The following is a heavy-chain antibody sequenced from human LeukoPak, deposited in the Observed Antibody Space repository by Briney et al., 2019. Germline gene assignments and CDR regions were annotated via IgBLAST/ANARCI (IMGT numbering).Heavy chain of an antibody. D-gene: IGHD6-19*01. Sequence: GGSLRLSCAASGFTFSSYSMNWVRQAPGKGLEWFSYISSSSSTIYYADSVRGRFTISRDNAKNSLYLQMNSLRAEDTAVYYCAKDLARATLAVAGTGLFDYWGQGTLVTVSS. CDR1: GFTFSSYS. V-gene: IGHV3-48*01. CDR3: AKDLARATLAVAGTGLFDY. J-gene: IGHJ4*02. CDR2: ISSSSSTI.